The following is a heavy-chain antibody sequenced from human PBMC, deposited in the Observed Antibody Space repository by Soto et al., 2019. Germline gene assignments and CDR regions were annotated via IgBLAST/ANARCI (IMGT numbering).Heavy chain of an antibody. CDR1: GFTFDDYA. CDR2: ISWNSGSI. D-gene: IGHD6-13*01. Sequence: EVQLVESGGGLVQPGRSLRLSCAASGFTFDDYAMHWVRQAPGKGLEWVSGISWNSGSIGYADSVKGRFTISRDNAKNSLYLQMNSLRAEDTALYYCAKETYSSSWYYFDYWGQGTLVTVSS. CDR3: AKETYSSSWYYFDY. J-gene: IGHJ4*02. V-gene: IGHV3-9*01.